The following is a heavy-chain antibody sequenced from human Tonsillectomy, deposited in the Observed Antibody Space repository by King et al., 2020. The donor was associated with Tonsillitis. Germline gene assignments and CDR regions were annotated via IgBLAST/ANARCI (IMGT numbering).Heavy chain of an antibody. D-gene: IGHD5-18*01. CDR2: IQYDGTNK. CDR3: AKDRYTYDY. J-gene: IGHJ4*02. Sequence: VQLVESGGGVVQPGGSLRLSCAASGFTFSTYGMHWVRQAPGKGLEWVAFIQYDGTNKYYADSVKGRFTISRDNSKNTLYLQMSSLRAEDTAVYYCAKDRYTYDYWGQGTLVTVSS. CDR1: GFTFSTYG. V-gene: IGHV3-30*02.